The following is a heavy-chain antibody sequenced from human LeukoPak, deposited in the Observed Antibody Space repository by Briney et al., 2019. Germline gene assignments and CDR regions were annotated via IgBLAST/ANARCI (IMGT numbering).Heavy chain of an antibody. V-gene: IGHV3-30*02. D-gene: IGHD3-9*01. Sequence: GGSLRLSCAASGFTFSTSGMHWVRQAPGKGLEGVAFIRYDGSDKYYADSVKGRFTISRDNSMNTLYLQMTSLRVEDTAVYYCAKDAAVTGHYMWHFDYWGQGTLVTVSS. CDR3: AKDAAVTGHYMWHFDY. CDR1: GFTFSTSG. CDR2: IRYDGSDK. J-gene: IGHJ4*02.